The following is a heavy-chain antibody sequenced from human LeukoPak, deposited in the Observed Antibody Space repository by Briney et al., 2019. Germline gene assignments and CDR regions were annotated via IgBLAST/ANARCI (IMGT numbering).Heavy chain of an antibody. CDR2: IYHSGST. D-gene: IGHD3-10*01. J-gene: IGHJ4*02. V-gene: IGHV4-30-2*01. CDR3: ARVVVRGVIDY. CDR1: GGSISSGGYY. Sequence: PSQTLSLTCTVSGGSISSGGYYWSWIRQPPGKGLEWIGYIYHSGSTYYNPSLKSRVTISVDRSKNQFSLKLRSVTAADTAVYYCARVVVRGVIDYWGQGTLVTVSS.